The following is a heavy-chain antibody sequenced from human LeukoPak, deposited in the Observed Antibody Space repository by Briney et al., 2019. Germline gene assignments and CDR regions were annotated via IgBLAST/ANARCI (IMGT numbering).Heavy chain of an antibody. D-gene: IGHD3-16*01. Sequence: SETLSLTCTVSGGSISSYYWSWIRQPPGKGLEWIGYIYYSGSTNYSPSLKSRVTISVDTSKNQFSLKLSSVTAADTAVYYCARLPVSGGPYGMDVWGQGTTVTVSS. CDR2: IYYSGST. CDR1: GGSISSYY. V-gene: IGHV4-59*08. CDR3: ARLPVSGGPYGMDV. J-gene: IGHJ6*02.